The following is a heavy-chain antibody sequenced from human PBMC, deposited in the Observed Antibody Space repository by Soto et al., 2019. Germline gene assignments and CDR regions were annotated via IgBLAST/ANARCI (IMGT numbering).Heavy chain of an antibody. CDR2: INPNSGGT. Sequence: GASVKVSCKASGYTFTSYAMLWVRQAPGQGLEWMGWINPNSGGTNYAQKFQGWVTMTRDTSISTAYMELSRLRSDDTAVYYCARAAYDILTVQSGKHYYYGMDVWGQGTTVTVSS. V-gene: IGHV1-2*04. CDR1: GYTFTSYA. J-gene: IGHJ6*02. CDR3: ARAAYDILTVQSGKHYYYGMDV. D-gene: IGHD3-9*01.